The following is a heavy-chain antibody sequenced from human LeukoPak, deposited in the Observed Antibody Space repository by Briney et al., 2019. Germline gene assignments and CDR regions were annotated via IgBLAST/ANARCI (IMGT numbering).Heavy chain of an antibody. V-gene: IGHV3-15*01. Sequence: GGSLRLSCAASGFTFSNAWMSWVRQAPGKGLEWVGRIKSKTDGGTTDYAAPVKGRFTISRDESKNTLYLQMNSLKTEDTAVYYCTTAPGLLWFGAPNWFDPWGQGTLVTVSS. CDR3: TTAPGLLWFGAPNWFDP. J-gene: IGHJ5*02. CDR2: IKSKTDGGTT. D-gene: IGHD3-10*01. CDR1: GFTFSNAW.